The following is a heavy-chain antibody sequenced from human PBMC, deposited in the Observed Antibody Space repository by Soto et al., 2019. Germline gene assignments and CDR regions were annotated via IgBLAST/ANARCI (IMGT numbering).Heavy chain of an antibody. CDR1: FASYS. CDR3: ARMITARPFDY. CDR2: INAGNGNT. Sequence: FASYSRHWAHQAPGQRLEWMGWINAGNGNTKYSQKFQGRVTITRDTSASTAYMELSSLRSEDTAVYYCARMITARPFDYWGQGTLVTVSS. J-gene: IGHJ4*02. V-gene: IGHV1-3*01. D-gene: IGHD6-6*01.